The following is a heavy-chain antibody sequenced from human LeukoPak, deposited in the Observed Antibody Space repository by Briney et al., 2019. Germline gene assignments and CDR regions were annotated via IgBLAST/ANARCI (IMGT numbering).Heavy chain of an antibody. CDR2: IYYSGST. CDR1: GGSISSGDYY. J-gene: IGHJ3*02. Sequence: SETLSLTCTVSGGSISSGDYYWSWTRQPPGKGLEWIGYIYYSGSTNYNPSLKSRVTISVDTSKNQFSLKLSSVTAADTAVYYCARGEWLVHAFDIWGQGTMVTVSS. CDR3: ARGEWLVHAFDI. D-gene: IGHD6-19*01. V-gene: IGHV4-61*08.